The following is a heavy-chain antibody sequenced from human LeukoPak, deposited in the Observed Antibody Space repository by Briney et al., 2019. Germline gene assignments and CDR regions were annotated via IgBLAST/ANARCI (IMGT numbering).Heavy chain of an antibody. Sequence: GGSLRLSCAASGFTFSSYAMHWARQAPGKGLEWVAVISYDGSNKYYADSVKGRFTISRDNSKNTLYLQMNSLRAEDTAVYYCAKDSPAAMYGSDYYYGMDVWGQGTTVTVSS. CDR2: ISYDGSNK. CDR1: GFTFSSYA. J-gene: IGHJ6*02. CDR3: AKDSPAAMYGSDYYYGMDV. V-gene: IGHV3-30-3*01. D-gene: IGHD2-2*01.